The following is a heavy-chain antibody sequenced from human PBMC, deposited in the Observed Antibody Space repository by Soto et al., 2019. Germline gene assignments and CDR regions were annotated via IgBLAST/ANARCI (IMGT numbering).Heavy chain of an antibody. J-gene: IGHJ6*02. CDR3: ARQGGIAVAGRDYYYYYGMDV. Sequence: SETLSLTCTVSGGSISSSSYYWGWIRQPPGKGLEWIGSIYYSGSTYYNPSLKSRVTISVDTSKNQFSLKLSSVTAADTAVYYCARQGGIAVAGRDYYYYYGMDVWGQGTTVTV. V-gene: IGHV4-39*01. CDR1: GGSISSSSYY. CDR2: IYYSGST. D-gene: IGHD6-19*01.